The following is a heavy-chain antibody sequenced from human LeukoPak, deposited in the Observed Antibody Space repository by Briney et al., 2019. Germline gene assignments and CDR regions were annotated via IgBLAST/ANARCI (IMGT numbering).Heavy chain of an antibody. V-gene: IGHV3-23*01. CDR3: AKDWGRMTTVTLDAFDI. J-gene: IGHJ3*02. D-gene: IGHD4-17*01. CDR1: GFTFSSYA. CDR2: ISGSGGST. Sequence: QAGRSLRLSCAASGFTFSSYAMSWVRQAPGKGLEWVSAISGSGGSTYYADSVKGRFTISRDNSKNTLYLQMNSLRAEDTAVYYCAKDWGRMTTVTLDAFDIWGQGTMVTVSS.